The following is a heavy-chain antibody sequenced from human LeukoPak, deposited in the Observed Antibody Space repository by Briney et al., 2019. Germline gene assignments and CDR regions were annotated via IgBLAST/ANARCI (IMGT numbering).Heavy chain of an antibody. Sequence: GSLRFSCAASGFIFTTYAMTWVRQAPGKGLEWVANIKQDGSEKYYVDSVKGRFTISRDNAKNSLYLQMNSLRAEDTAVYYCAREASVAGTGGVDYYYYYMDVWGKGTTVTISS. CDR3: AREASVAGTGGVDYYYYYMDV. CDR2: IKQDGSEK. V-gene: IGHV3-7*01. J-gene: IGHJ6*03. CDR1: GFIFTTYA. D-gene: IGHD6-19*01.